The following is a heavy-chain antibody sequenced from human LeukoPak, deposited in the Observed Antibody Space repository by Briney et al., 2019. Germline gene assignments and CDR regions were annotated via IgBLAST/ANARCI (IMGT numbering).Heavy chain of an antibody. J-gene: IGHJ4*02. Sequence: GGSLRLSCTASGFTFSSHSMSWVRQAPGKGLEWVANIKQDGSEKYYVDSVKGRFTISRDNAKNSLYLQMNSLRAEDTAVYYCVSQEVVPHWGQGTLVSVSS. CDR2: IKQDGSEK. CDR3: VSQEVVPH. CDR1: GFTFSSHS. D-gene: IGHD2-15*01. V-gene: IGHV3-7*01.